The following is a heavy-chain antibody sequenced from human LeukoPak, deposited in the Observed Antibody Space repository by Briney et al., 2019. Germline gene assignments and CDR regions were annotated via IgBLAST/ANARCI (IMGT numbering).Heavy chain of an antibody. CDR1: GGSIRSSTYY. CDR2: ISYSGST. CDR3: ARGDRYSYGYYFDY. V-gene: IGHV4-39*01. Sequence: AETLSLTCTVSGGSIRSSTYYWAWIRQPPGKGREWNGSISYSGSTYYYPSLKSGISISVDTSKNQFSLRLSYVTAADTAVYYCARGDRYSYGYYFDYWGQGTLVTVSS. D-gene: IGHD5-18*01. J-gene: IGHJ4*02.